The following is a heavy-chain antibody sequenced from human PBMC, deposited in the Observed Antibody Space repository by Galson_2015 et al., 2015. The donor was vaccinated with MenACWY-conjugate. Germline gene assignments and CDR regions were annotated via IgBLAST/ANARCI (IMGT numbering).Heavy chain of an antibody. V-gene: IGHV4-59*01. Sequence: TLSLSCPVSGGSISCYFWCWLRPPPQAGLALIGYMSHNGTTRDNPTLKSRVTIPVDTSKNQFSLKRSSVTAADTAVYYCASAGNNKRCFLNWVDSWGQGTLVTVSS. D-gene: IGHD1/OR15-1a*01. CDR2: MSHNGTT. CDR3: ASAGNNKRCFLNWVDS. J-gene: IGHJ5*01. CDR1: GGSISCYF.